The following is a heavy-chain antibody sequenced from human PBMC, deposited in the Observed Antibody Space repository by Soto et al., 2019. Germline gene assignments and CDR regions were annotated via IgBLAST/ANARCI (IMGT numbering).Heavy chain of an antibody. CDR3: ARDPPGNGYFDY. V-gene: IGHV1-3*01. J-gene: IGHJ4*02. CDR1: GYTFTSYA. CDR2: INAGNGNT. Sequence: QVQLVQSGAEVKRPGASVKLSCKASGYTFTSYAMHWVRQAPGQGLEWMGWINAGNGNTEYSQKFQGRVTITRDTSASTDYMELSSLRSEDTAVYYCARDPPGNGYFDYWGQGTLVTVSS. D-gene: IGHD2-8*01.